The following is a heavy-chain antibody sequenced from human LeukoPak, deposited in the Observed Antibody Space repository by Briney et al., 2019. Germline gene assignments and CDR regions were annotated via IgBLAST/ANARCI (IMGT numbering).Heavy chain of an antibody. CDR1: GYTFTGYY. Sequence: ASVKVSCKASGYTFTGYYMYWVRQAPGQGLEWMGWINPNSGGTNYAQKLQGRVTMTTDTSTSTAYMELRSLRSDDTAVYYCAREGIAAAGASDYWGQGTLVTVSS. D-gene: IGHD6-13*01. CDR2: INPNSGGT. CDR3: AREGIAAAGASDY. J-gene: IGHJ4*02. V-gene: IGHV1-2*02.